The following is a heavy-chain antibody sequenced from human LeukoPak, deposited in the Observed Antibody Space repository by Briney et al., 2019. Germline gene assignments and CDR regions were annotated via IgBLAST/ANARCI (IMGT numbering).Heavy chain of an antibody. CDR2: ISGSGGST. V-gene: IGHV3-23*01. CDR1: GFTFSSYA. J-gene: IGHJ3*02. CDR3: ARGPGPIAGAKNPFDI. Sequence: GGSLRLSCAASGFTFSSYAMSWVRQAPGKGLEWVSAISGSGGSTYYADSVKGRFTISGDKSKDTLYLQMKSLRPEDTAVYYCARGPGPIAGAKNPFDIWGQGTMVTVSS. D-gene: IGHD1-26*01.